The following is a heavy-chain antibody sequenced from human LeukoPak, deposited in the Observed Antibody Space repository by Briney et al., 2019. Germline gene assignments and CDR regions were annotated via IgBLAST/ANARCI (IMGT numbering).Heavy chain of an antibody. CDR1: GFTVNSNY. CDR3: ARDLGLGDLSPLAY. V-gene: IGHV3-53*01. D-gene: IGHD3-16*02. Sequence: AGSLRLSCAASGFTVNSNYISWVRQSPGKGLEWLAVVYATGSATYYADSVKGRFTVSRDGSRNTVYLDMRNLRGDDTAIYFCARDLGLGDLSPLAYWGQGTLVTVSS. CDR2: VYATGSAT. J-gene: IGHJ1*01.